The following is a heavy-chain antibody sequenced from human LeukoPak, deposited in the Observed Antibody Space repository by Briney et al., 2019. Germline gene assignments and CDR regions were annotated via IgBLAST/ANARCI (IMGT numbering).Heavy chain of an antibody. J-gene: IGHJ4*02. CDR2: INPNSGGT. V-gene: IGHV1-2*02. CDR1: GYTFTGYY. CDR3: ARVLSGYDFVDY. D-gene: IGHD5-12*01. Sequence: ASVKVSCKASGYTFTGYYMHWVRQAPGQGLEWMGWINPNSGGTNYAQKFQGRVTMTRDTSISTAYMELSRLRSDNTAVYYCARVLSGYDFVDYWGQGTLVTVSS.